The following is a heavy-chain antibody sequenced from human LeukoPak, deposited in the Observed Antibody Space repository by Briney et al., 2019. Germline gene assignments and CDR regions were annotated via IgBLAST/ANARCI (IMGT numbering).Heavy chain of an antibody. CDR3: ARETSYYDYVWGSWGPDY. J-gene: IGHJ4*02. CDR1: GFTFSSYW. Sequence: GGSLRLSCAASGFTFSSYWMHWVRQAPGKGLVWVSRINSDGSSTSYADSVKGRFTISRDNAKNTLYLQMNSLRAEDTAVYYCARETSYYDYVWGSWGPDYWGQGTLVTVSS. CDR2: INSDGSST. D-gene: IGHD3-16*01. V-gene: IGHV3-74*01.